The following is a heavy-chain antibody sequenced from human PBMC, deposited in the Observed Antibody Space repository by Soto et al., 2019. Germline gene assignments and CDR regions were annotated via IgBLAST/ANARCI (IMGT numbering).Heavy chain of an antibody. J-gene: IGHJ4*02. CDR1: GGSISSYY. CDR2: IYTSGST. CDR3: ARDGDVLRYFDWLALDY. Sequence: PSETLSLTCTVSGGSISSYYWSWIRQPAGKGLEWIGRIYTSGSTNYNPSLKSRVTMSVDTSKNQFSLKLSSVTAEDTAVYYCARDGDVLRYFDWLALDYWGQGTLVTVTS. D-gene: IGHD3-9*01. V-gene: IGHV4-4*07.